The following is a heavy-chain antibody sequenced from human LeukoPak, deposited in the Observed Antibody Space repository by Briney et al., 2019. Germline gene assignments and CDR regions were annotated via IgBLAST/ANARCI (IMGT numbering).Heavy chain of an antibody. D-gene: IGHD5-18*01. CDR2: IKQDGSEK. J-gene: IGHJ3*02. V-gene: IGHV3-7*01. CDR1: GFTFSSYW. CDR3: ARAERDYSYGSPLHDAFDI. Sequence: PGGSLRLSCAASGFTFSSYWMSWVRQAPGKGLEWVANIKQDGSEKYYVDSVKGRFTISRDNAKNSLYLQMNSLRAEDTAVYYCARAERDYSYGSPLHDAFDIWGQGTMVTVSS.